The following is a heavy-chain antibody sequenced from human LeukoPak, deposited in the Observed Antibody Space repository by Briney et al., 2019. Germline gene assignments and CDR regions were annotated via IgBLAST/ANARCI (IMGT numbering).Heavy chain of an antibody. J-gene: IGHJ5*02. D-gene: IGHD2-2*01. V-gene: IGHV4-39*07. Sequence: SETLSLTCTVSGGSISSSSYYWGWIRQPPGKGLEWIGSIYYSGSTYYNPSLKSRVTISVDTSKNQFSLKLSSVTAADTAVYYCARVIVVVPAATTHMNWFDPWGQGTLVTVSS. CDR1: GGSISSSSYY. CDR3: ARVIVVVPAATTHMNWFDP. CDR2: IYYSGST.